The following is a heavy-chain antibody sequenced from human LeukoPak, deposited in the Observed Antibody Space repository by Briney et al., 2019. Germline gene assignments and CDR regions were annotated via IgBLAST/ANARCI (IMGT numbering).Heavy chain of an antibody. CDR3: ARDSLSSWSRRVPCDY. D-gene: IGHD6-13*01. CDR1: GYTFTSYG. CDR2: ISAYNGNT. V-gene: IGHV1-18*01. Sequence: GASVKVSCKASGYTFTSYGISWVRQAPGQGLEWMGWISAYNGNTNYAQKLQGRVTMTTDTSTSTAYTELRSLRSDDTAVYYCARDSLSSWSRRVPCDYWGQGTLVTVSS. J-gene: IGHJ4*02.